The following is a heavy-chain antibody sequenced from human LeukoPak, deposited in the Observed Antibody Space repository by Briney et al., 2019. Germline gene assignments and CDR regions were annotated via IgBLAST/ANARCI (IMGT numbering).Heavy chain of an antibody. Sequence: PGGSLRLSCAASGFTFDDYGMSWVRQAPGKGLEWVSAINWNGGSTGYADSVKGRFTISRDNAKGSLHLQMNSLTTEDTAVYFCARGKNPPFFDPWGQGVLVTVSS. CDR3: ARGKNPPFFDP. CDR1: GFTFDDYG. V-gene: IGHV3-20*04. J-gene: IGHJ5*02. CDR2: INWNGGST.